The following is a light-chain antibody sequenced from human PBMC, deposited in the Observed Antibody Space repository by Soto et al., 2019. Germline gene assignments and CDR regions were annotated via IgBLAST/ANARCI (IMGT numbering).Light chain of an antibody. Sequence: SYELTRPPSVSVAPGKTARITCGGNNIGSKSVHWYQQKPGQAPVLVIYYDSDRPSGIPERFSGSNSGNTATLTISRVEAGDEADYYCQVWDSSSDLYAVFGGGTQLTVL. CDR3: QVWDSSSDLYAV. CDR2: YDS. V-gene: IGLV3-21*04. CDR1: NIGSKS. J-gene: IGLJ7*01.